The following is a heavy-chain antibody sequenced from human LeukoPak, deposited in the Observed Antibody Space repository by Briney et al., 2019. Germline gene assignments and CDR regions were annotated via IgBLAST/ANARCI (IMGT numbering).Heavy chain of an antibody. CDR1: GYIFTGYY. V-gene: IGHV1-2*02. J-gene: IGHJ4*02. CDR3: ASATRGGVPLWYYFDY. D-gene: IGHD3-16*01. Sequence: ASVKVSRKTSGYIFTGYYLYWVRQAPGQGLEWMGWINPNSGGTNYAQKFQGRVTMTRDTSISTAYMELSRLRSDDTAVYYCASATRGGVPLWYYFDYGAQGTLSTVPS. CDR2: INPNSGGT.